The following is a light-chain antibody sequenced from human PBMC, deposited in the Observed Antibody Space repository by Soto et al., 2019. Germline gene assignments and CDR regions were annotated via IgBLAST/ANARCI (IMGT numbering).Light chain of an antibody. V-gene: IGLV2-8*01. CDR3: SSYAGSNMGV. Sequence: QSVLTQPPSASGSPGQSVTISCPGTSSDVGGYNFVSWYQQHPGKAPKLIIYEVTQRPSGVPDRFSASKSGDTASLTVSGLRAEDEADYYCSSYAGSNMGVFGSGTKVTVL. J-gene: IGLJ1*01. CDR1: SSDVGGYNF. CDR2: EVT.